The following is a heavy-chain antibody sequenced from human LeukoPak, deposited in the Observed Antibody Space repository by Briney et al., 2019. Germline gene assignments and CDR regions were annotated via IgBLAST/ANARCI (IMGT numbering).Heavy chain of an antibody. Sequence: ASVKVSCKASGYTFTDYYMHWVRQAPGQGLEWMGWINPNSGGTNYAQKFQGRVTMTRDTSISTAYMELSRLRSDDTAVYYCARDRYYYDSSGYYLFDYWGQGTLVTVSS. J-gene: IGHJ4*02. V-gene: IGHV1-2*02. D-gene: IGHD3-22*01. CDR3: ARDRYYYDSSGYYLFDY. CDR1: GYTFTDYY. CDR2: INPNSGGT.